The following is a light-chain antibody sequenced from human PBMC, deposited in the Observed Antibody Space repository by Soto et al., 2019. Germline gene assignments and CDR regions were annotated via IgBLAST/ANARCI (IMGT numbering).Light chain of an antibody. CDR1: SSDVGAYNS. V-gene: IGLV2-23*01. J-gene: IGLJ1*01. Sequence: QSVLAQPASVSGSPGQSITISCTGTSSDVGAYNSVSWYQQHPHRAPQVIIYKGTQRPSGVSNRFSGSTSDNAASLTISALQADDEADYFCCSSAPESTYVFGTGTKLTVL. CDR2: KGT. CDR3: CSSAPESTYV.